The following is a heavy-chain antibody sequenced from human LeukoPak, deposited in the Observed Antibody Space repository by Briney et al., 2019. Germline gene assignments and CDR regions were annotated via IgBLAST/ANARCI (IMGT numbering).Heavy chain of an antibody. Sequence: SETLSLTCTVSGGSISSYYWSWIRQPPGKGLEWIGYIYYSGSTNYNSSLKSRVTISVDTSKNQFSLKLSSVTAADTAVYYCARLYGSGSYYIDYWGQGTLVTVSS. J-gene: IGHJ4*02. CDR2: IYYSGST. CDR1: GGSISSYY. CDR3: ARLYGSGSYYIDY. V-gene: IGHV4-59*01. D-gene: IGHD3-10*01.